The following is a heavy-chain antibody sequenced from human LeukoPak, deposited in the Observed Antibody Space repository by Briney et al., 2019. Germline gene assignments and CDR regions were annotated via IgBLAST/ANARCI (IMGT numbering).Heavy chain of an antibody. CDR1: GFTFSSYG. D-gene: IGHD3-10*01. J-gene: IGHJ4*02. V-gene: IGHV3-30*02. CDR2: IRYDGSNK. Sequence: GGSLRLSCAASGFTFSSYGMHWVRQAPGRGLEWVAFIRYDGSNKYYADSVKGRFTISRDNSKNTLYLQMNSLRAEDTAVYYCAKEGHYYGSGSSLDYWGQGTLVTVSS. CDR3: AKEGHYYGSGSSLDY.